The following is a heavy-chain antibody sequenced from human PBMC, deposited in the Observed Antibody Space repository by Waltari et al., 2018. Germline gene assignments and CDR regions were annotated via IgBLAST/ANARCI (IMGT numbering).Heavy chain of an antibody. CDR3: AKRWAIYYFEY. V-gene: IGHV3-23*04. CDR2: ITESGDT. D-gene: IGHD3-9*01. J-gene: IGHJ4*02. Sequence: EVQLVESGGGLVQPGGSLRLSCAASGFTFKNFAMSWVRQAPGKGLEWVSTITESGDTFYADSGKGRFATSRDNYKNTLSLQMNSLRAEDTAVYYCAKRWAIYYFEYWGQGNLVTVSS. CDR1: GFTFKNFA.